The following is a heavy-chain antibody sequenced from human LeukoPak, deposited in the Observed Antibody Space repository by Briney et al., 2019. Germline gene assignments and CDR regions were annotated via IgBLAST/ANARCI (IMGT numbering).Heavy chain of an antibody. D-gene: IGHD3-22*01. J-gene: IGHJ3*02. CDR2: FDPEDGET. CDR1: GYTLTELS. Sequence: GASVKVSCKVSGYTLTELSMHWVRQAPGKGLEWMGGFDPEDGETIYAQKFQGRVTMTEDTSTDTAYMELSSLRSEYTAVYYCATNTDSSGYFAFDIWGQGTMVTVSS. CDR3: ATNTDSSGYFAFDI. V-gene: IGHV1-24*01.